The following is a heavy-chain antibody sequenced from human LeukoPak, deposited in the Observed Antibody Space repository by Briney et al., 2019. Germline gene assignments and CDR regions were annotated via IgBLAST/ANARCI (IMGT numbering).Heavy chain of an antibody. J-gene: IGHJ4*02. D-gene: IGHD2-21*01. V-gene: IGHV4-31*03. Sequence: PSETLSLTCTVSGGSITSGGYFWTWIRQRPGEGLEWIGYISYYGTPFYNPSFRSRLTISRDTPRNQFSLNLSSVTAADTAPYYCARYYCGTSYCPGVDYWGQGALVTVSS. CDR2: ISYYGTP. CDR3: ARYYCGTSYCPGVDY. CDR1: GGSITSGGYF.